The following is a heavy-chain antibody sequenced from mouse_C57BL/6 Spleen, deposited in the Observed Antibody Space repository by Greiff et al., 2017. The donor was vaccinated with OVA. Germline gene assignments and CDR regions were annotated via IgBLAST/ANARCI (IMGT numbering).Heavy chain of an antibody. CDR2: IYPGDGDT. D-gene: IGHD6-5*01. CDR1: GYASSSSW. J-gene: IGHJ2*01. V-gene: IGHV1-82*01. Sequence: QVQLQQSGPELVKPGASVKISCKASGYASSSSWMNWVKQRPGKGLEWIGRIYPGDGDTNYNGKFKGKATLTADKSSSTAYMQLSSLTSEDSAVYFCAREAYDFDYWGQGTTLTVSS. CDR3: AREAYDFDY.